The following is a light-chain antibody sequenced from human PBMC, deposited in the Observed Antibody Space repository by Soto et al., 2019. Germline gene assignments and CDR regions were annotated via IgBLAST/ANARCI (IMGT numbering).Light chain of an antibody. CDR1: QSVSSN. J-gene: IGKJ1*01. Sequence: EIRINQPPATLSVSQGERATLSCRASQSVSSNLAWYQQKPGQAPRLLIYGASTRATGIPARFSGSGSGTEFTLTISSLQSEDFAVYYCQQYNNWPRTFGQGTKVDIK. CDR3: QQYNNWPRT. CDR2: GAS. V-gene: IGKV3-15*01.